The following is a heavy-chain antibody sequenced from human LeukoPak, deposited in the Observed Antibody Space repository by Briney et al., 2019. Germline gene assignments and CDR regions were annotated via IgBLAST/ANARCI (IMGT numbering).Heavy chain of an antibody. V-gene: IGHV3-74*01. CDR2: INSDVSST. CDR3: LKDADY. CDR1: GFTFSISG. Sequence: GGSLRLSSAASGFTFSISGMHWVRQAPGKGLVWVSLINSDVSSTWYADSVKGRFTISRDNAKNTVYSQMDSLRAEDTAVYYCLKDADYWGHGTRVTVSS. J-gene: IGHJ4*01.